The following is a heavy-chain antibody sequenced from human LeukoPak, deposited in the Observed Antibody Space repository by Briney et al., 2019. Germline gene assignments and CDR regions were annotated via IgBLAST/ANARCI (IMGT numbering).Heavy chain of an antibody. CDR3: ARAPGAWYYFDY. CDR1: GYTFTGYY. V-gene: IGHV1-2*02. D-gene: IGHD1-26*01. Sequence: ASVKVSCKASGYTFTGYYMHWVRQAPGQGLEWMGWINPNSGGTNYAQKFQGRVTMTRDTSISTAYMELSRLRSDDTAVYYCARAPGAWYYFDYWGQGTLVTVSS. J-gene: IGHJ4*02. CDR2: INPNSGGT.